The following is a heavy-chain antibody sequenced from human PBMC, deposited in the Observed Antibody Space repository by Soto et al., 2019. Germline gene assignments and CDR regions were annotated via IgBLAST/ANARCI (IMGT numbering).Heavy chain of an antibody. CDR2: ISSSSSDI. D-gene: IGHD3-3*01. CDR1: GFTFSSYS. J-gene: IGHJ4*02. Sequence: PGGSLRLSCAASGFTFSSYSMNWVRQAPGKGLEWVSSISSSSSDIYYADSVKGRFTISRDNAKNSLYLQMNSLRAEDTAVYYCARAGGVTIFGVVIGIDYWGQGTLVTVSS. V-gene: IGHV3-21*01. CDR3: ARAGGVTIFGVVIGIDY.